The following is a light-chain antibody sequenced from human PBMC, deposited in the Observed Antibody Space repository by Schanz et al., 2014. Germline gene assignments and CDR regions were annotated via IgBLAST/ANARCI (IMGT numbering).Light chain of an antibody. Sequence: QSALTQPPSASGSPGQSVTISCTGTSSDVGGYNYVSWYQQHPGKAPKLMIYEVSKRPSGVPDRFSGSKSGNTASLTISGLQAEDEADYYCSSYTSSSGTHVFGTGTKLTVL. CDR1: SSDVGGYNY. J-gene: IGLJ1*01. CDR2: EVS. V-gene: IGLV2-8*01. CDR3: SSYTSSSGTHV.